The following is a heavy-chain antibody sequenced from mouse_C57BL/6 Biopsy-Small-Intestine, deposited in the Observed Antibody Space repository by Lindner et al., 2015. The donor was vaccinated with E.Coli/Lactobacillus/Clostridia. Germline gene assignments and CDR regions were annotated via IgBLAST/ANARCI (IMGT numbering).Heavy chain of an antibody. Sequence: VQLQESGGDLVKPGGSLKLSCAASGFTFTSSGMSWVRQTPDKRLEWVATISTGGSYTYYSDSVKGRFTISRDNAKNTLYLQMSSLKSEDTAMYYCARHGTGTPHYSMDYWGQGTSVTVSS. CDR1: GFTFTSSG. V-gene: IGHV5-6*01. J-gene: IGHJ4*01. D-gene: IGHD4-1*01. CDR2: ISTGGSYT. CDR3: ARHGTGTPHYSMDY.